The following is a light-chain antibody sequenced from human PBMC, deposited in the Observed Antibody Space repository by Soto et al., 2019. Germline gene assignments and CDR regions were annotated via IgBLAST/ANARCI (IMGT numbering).Light chain of an antibody. CDR2: GAS. Sequence: EIVRKQYPGTLSVSKGDRATLSCRASQSVSSYLAWYQQKPGQAPRLLIYGASTRATDIPARFSGSGSGTEFTLTISSLQSEDSGVYYCQQYNHWPRTFGQGTKVDI. V-gene: IGKV3-15*01. CDR1: QSVSSY. CDR3: QQYNHWPRT. J-gene: IGKJ1*01.